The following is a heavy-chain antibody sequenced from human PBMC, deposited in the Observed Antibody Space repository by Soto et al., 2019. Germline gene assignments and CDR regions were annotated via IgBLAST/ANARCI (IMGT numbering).Heavy chain of an antibody. D-gene: IGHD5-12*01. CDR3: ARLRDWFDP. V-gene: IGHV4-34*01. CDR1: GGSFSGYY. J-gene: IGHJ5*02. CDR2: IDHSGYT. Sequence: QVQLQQWGAGLLKPSETLSLTCAVYGGSFSGYYWNWIRQPPGKGLEWIGEIDHSGYTNYNPCLKSRVTISVDTSKNPLSLRLTCVTAEDTAVYYGARLRDWFDPWGQGTLVTVSS.